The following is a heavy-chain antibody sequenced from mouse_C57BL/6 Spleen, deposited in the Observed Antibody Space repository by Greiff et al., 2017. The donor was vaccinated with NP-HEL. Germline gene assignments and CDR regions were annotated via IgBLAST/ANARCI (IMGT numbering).Heavy chain of an antibody. J-gene: IGHJ4*01. Sequence: QVQLQQSGPELVKPGASVKISCKASGYAFSSSWMNWVKQRPGKGLEWIGRIYPGDGDTNYNGKFKGKATLTADKSYSTAYMQLSSLTSEDSAVYFCARRGSGSSYGDMDYWGQGTSVTVSS. D-gene: IGHD1-1*01. CDR1: GYAFSSSW. CDR3: ARRGSGSSYGDMDY. CDR2: IYPGDGDT. V-gene: IGHV1-82*01.